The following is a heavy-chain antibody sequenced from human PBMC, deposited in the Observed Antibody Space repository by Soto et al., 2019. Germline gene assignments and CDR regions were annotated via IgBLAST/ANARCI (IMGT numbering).Heavy chain of an antibody. D-gene: IGHD3-3*01. CDR3: ASWPGRGYHFDY. V-gene: IGHV3-23*01. CDR1: GFTFSSYA. CDR2: ISGSGGST. J-gene: IGHJ4*02. Sequence: EVQLLESGGGLVQPGGSLRLSCAASGFTFSSYAMSWVRQAPGKGLEWVSAISGSGGSTYYADSVKGRFTISRDNSKNTLHLQMNSLRAEDTAVYACASWPGRGYHFDYWGQGTLVTVSS.